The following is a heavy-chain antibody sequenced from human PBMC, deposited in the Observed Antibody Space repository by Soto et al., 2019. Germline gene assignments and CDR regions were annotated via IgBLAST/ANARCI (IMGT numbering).Heavy chain of an antibody. Sequence: EVQLVESGGGLVQPGGSLRLSCAASGFTFSNYWMNWVRKVPGKGLEWVANIKGDGSEKSFVDSVKGRFTISRDNAKNSLYVQMNSMRAEDTATHYCERDLGRTAAGYYYYYDMDVWGQGTKVTVSS. J-gene: IGHJ6*02. CDR2: IKGDGSEK. CDR3: ERDLGRTAAGYYYYYDMDV. V-gene: IGHV3-7*01. D-gene: IGHD2-2*01. CDR1: GFTFSNYW.